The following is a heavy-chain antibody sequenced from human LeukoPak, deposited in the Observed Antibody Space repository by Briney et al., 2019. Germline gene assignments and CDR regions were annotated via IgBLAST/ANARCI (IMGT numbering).Heavy chain of an antibody. D-gene: IGHD1-26*01. V-gene: IGHV3-11*04. Sequence: PGGSLRLSCAASGFTFSDYYMTWIRQASGQGPEWISYISSSGGTIFYAESVKGRFTISRDNAKNSVYLQMNSLRAEDTAVYYCAREDSGSSNFDYWGQGTLVTVSS. CDR3: AREDSGSSNFDY. CDR1: GFTFSDYY. CDR2: ISSSGGTI. J-gene: IGHJ4*02.